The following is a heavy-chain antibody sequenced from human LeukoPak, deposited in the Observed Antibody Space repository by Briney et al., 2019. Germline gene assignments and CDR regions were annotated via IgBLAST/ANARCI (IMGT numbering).Heavy chain of an antibody. CDR1: GFTVSNNY. CDR3: ARHRAGTKIVVVPAAIGV. Sequence: GGSLRLSCAASGFTVSNNYMSWVRQAPGKGLEWVSVIYSGGYTYYADSVKGRFTISRDNSKNTLYLQMNSLRAEDTAVYYCARHRAGTKIVVVPAAIGVWGQGTLVTVSS. J-gene: IGHJ4*02. CDR2: IYSGGYT. V-gene: IGHV3-66*04. D-gene: IGHD2-2*01.